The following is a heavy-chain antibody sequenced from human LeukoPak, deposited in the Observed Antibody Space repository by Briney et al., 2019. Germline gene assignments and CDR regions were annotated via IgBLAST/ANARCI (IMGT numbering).Heavy chain of an antibody. Sequence: GGTLRFSCAASGFTVRNYYMIWVRQAPGKGLECVSVIFADGKTYDADSVKGRFTISRDNSKSTPYLQMNSLRVEDTAVYYCAKDLHNWGSDYWGQGTLVTVSS. J-gene: IGHJ4*02. CDR1: GFTVRNYY. V-gene: IGHV3-53*01. CDR3: AKDLHNWGSDY. CDR2: IFADGKT. D-gene: IGHD7-27*01.